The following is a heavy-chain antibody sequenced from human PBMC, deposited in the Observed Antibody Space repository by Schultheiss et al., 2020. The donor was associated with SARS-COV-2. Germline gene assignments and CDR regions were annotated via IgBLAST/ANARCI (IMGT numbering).Heavy chain of an antibody. CDR1: GGSISSYY. Sequence: SETLSLTCTVSGGSISSYYWGWIRQPPGKGLEWIGSIYTSGSTYYNPSLKSRVTISVDTSKNQFSLKLSSVTAADTAVYYCAREGLSYDYVWGSYRHFDYWGQGTLVTVSS. V-gene: IGHV4-4*08. D-gene: IGHD3-16*02. J-gene: IGHJ4*02. CDR2: IYTSGST. CDR3: AREGLSYDYVWGSYRHFDY.